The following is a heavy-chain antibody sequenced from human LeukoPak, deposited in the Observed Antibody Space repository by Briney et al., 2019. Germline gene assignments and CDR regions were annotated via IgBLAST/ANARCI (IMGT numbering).Heavy chain of an antibody. J-gene: IGHJ6*03. CDR2: IRYDGSNK. Sequence: PGGSLRLSCAASGFTFSSYGMHWVRQAPGKGLEWVAFIRYDGSNKYYADSVKGRFTISRDNSKNTLYLQMNSLRAEDTAVYYCAKDPGYSMYYMDVWGKGTTVTVSS. CDR1: GFTFSSYG. V-gene: IGHV3-30*02. CDR3: AKDPGYSMYYMDV. D-gene: IGHD2-15*01.